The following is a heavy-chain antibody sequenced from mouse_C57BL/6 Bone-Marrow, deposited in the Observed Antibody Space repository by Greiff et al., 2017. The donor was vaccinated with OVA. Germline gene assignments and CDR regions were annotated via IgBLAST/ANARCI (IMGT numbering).Heavy chain of an antibody. V-gene: IGHV1-19*01. Sequence: EVKLVESGPVLVKPGASVKMSCKASGYTFTDYYMNWVKQSHGKSLEWIGVINPYNGGTSYNQKFKGKATLTVDKSSSTAYMELNSLTSEDSAVYYCARSDYYGSSYEDWYFDVWGTGTTVTVSS. CDR3: ARSDYYGSSYEDWYFDV. CDR1: GYTFTDYY. J-gene: IGHJ1*03. D-gene: IGHD1-1*01. CDR2: INPYNGGT.